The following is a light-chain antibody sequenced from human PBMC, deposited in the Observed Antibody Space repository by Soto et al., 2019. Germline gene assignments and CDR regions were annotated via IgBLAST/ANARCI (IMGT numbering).Light chain of an antibody. CDR1: QSISFNY. CDR2: DAS. J-gene: IGKJ4*01. V-gene: IGKV3-11*01. Sequence: EIVLTQSPGTLSLSPGESATLSCRASQSISFNYLAWYQQKPGQAPRLLIYDASNRATGIPARFSGSGSGTDFTLTISSLEPEDFAVYYCQQRSNWRLTFGGGTKVDI. CDR3: QQRSNWRLT.